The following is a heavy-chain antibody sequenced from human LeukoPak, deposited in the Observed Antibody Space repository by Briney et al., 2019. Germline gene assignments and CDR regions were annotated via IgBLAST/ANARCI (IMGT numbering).Heavy chain of an antibody. CDR2: ISYDGSNK. Sequence: GGSLRLSCAASGFTFSSYAMHWVRQAPGKGLEWVAVISYDGSNKYYADSVKGRFTISRDNSKNSLYLQMNSLRAEDTAVYYCTRDEDFYSSSSDYWGQGTLVTVSS. V-gene: IGHV3-30*04. J-gene: IGHJ4*02. CDR3: TRDEDFYSSSSDY. D-gene: IGHD6-6*01. CDR1: GFTFSSYA.